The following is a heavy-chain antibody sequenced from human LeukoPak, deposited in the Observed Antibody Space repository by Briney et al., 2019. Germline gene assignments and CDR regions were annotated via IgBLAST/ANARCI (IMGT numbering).Heavy chain of an antibody. CDR3: ARVSTYYDFWSGYSDPLDY. CDR1: GGTFSSYA. Sequence: SVKVSCKXSGGTFSSYAISWVRQAPGQGLEWMGGIIPIFGTANYAQKFQGRVTITADESTSTAYMELSSLRSEDTAVYYCARVSTYYDFWSGYSDPLDYWGQGTLVTVSS. V-gene: IGHV1-69*13. J-gene: IGHJ4*02. CDR2: IIPIFGTA. D-gene: IGHD3-3*01.